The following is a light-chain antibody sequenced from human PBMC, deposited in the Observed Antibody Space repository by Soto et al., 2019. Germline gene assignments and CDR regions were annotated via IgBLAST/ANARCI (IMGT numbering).Light chain of an antibody. J-gene: IGKJ1*01. CDR3: QYYDPFRT. CDR1: QSVDSTY. Sequence: EIVLTQSPGTLSLSPGERATLSCRASQSVDSTYLTWYQQKPGQAPRLLIYGASGRATGVPDRFSGSGSGTDFTLTISRLEPEDFAVYFCQYYDPFRTFGQGTKVDIK. V-gene: IGKV3-20*01. CDR2: GAS.